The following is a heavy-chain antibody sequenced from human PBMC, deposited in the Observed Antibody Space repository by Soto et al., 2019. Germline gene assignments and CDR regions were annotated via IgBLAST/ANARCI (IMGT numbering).Heavy chain of an antibody. CDR2: IWYDGSNK. Sequence: QVQLVESGGGVVQPGRSLRLSCAASGFTFSSYGMHWVRQAPGKGLEWVAVIWYDGSNKYYADSVKGRFTISRDNSKNTLYLQMNSLRAEDTAVYYCARDSGMATIGWGSFDYWGQGTLVTVSS. V-gene: IGHV3-33*01. CDR1: GFTFSSYG. J-gene: IGHJ4*02. D-gene: IGHD5-12*01. CDR3: ARDSGMATIGWGSFDY.